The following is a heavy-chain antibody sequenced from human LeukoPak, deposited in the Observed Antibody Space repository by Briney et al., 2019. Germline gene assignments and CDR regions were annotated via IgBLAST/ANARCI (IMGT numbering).Heavy chain of an antibody. CDR1: GGSISSYY. Sequence: SETLSLTCTVSGGSISSYYWSWIRQPAGKGLEWIGRIYTSGSTNYNPSLKSRVTISVDTSKNQFSLKLSSVTAADTAVYYCARPRGAATKYAFDIWGQGTMVTVSS. V-gene: IGHV4-4*07. J-gene: IGHJ3*02. D-gene: IGHD6-25*01. CDR3: ARPRGAATKYAFDI. CDR2: IYTSGST.